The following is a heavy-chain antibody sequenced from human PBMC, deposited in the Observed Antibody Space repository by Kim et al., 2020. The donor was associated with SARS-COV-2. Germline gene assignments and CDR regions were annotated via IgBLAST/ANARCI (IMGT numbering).Heavy chain of an antibody. CDR1: GFTFSTSG. Sequence: GGSLRLSCAASGFTFSTSGMNWVRQAPGKGLDWVAVISYDGNNKYYADSVKGRFTISRDNSKNTLYLQMNSLRAEDTAVYYCAKDALATMVRGVTYFDYWGQGTLVTVSS. D-gene: IGHD3-10*01. V-gene: IGHV3-30*18. CDR2: ISYDGNNK. CDR3: AKDALATMVRGVTYFDY. J-gene: IGHJ4*02.